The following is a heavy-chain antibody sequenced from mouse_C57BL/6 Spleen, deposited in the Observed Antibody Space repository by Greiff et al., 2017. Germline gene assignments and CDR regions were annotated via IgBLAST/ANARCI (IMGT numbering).Heavy chain of an antibody. CDR1: GFTFSSYT. Sequence: EVHLVESGGGLVKPGGSLKLSCAASGFTFSSYTMSWVRQTPEKRLEWVATISGGGGNTYYPDSVKGRFTISRDNAKNTLYLQMSSLRSEDTALYYCARDGGYAMDDWGQGTSVTVS. CDR3: ARDGGYAMDD. CDR2: ISGGGGNT. V-gene: IGHV5-9*01. J-gene: IGHJ4*01.